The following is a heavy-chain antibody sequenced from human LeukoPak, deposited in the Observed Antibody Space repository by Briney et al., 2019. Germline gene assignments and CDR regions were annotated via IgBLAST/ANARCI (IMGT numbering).Heavy chain of an antibody. CDR3: ARDSDFWTDRSLPGVLDS. CDR1: GYIFSTYG. CDR2: ISNEGRSK. V-gene: IGHV3-30*14. J-gene: IGHJ5*02. Sequence: GGSLRLSCAASGYIFSTYGMHWVRQAPGKGLEWLGRISNEGRSKFYLDSVKGRITISRDNSRNTLFLQLHSLRLEDRGVYFCARDSDFWTDRSLPGVLDSWGQGALVTVSS. D-gene: IGHD3/OR15-3a*01.